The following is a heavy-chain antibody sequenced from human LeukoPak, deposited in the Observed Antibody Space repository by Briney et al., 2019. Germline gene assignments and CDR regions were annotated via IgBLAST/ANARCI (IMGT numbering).Heavy chain of an antibody. J-gene: IGHJ5*02. D-gene: IGHD6-13*01. V-gene: IGHV3-23*01. CDR3: AKDFDSSSWFGGIWFDP. CDR2: ISGSGGST. CDR1: GFTFSSYA. Sequence: GGSLRLSCAASGFTFSSYAMSWVRQAPGKGLEWVSTISGSGGSTYYADSVKGRLTISRDNSKNTLYLQMNSLRAEDTAVYYCAKDFDSSSWFGGIWFDPWGQGTLVTVSS.